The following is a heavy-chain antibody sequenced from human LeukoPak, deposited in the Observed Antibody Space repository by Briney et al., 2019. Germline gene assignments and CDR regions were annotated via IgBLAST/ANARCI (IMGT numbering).Heavy chain of an antibody. CDR1: GGYIITSGHY. Sequence: SETLSFTCTVSGGYIITSGHYWGWIRQPPGKGLEWIGSVYYTGVTSTNPFFRSRMSISVDTSKNQFSLNLTSVTAADAAVYYCARERSSSGGHNWFDPSGQGTLVTVSS. D-gene: IGHD4-23*01. J-gene: IGHJ5*02. V-gene: IGHV4-39*07. CDR2: VYYTGVT. CDR3: ARERSSSGGHNWFDP.